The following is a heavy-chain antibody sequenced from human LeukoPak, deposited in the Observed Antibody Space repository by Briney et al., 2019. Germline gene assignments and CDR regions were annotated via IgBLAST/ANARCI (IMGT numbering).Heavy chain of an antibody. V-gene: IGHV3-13*01. CDR2: IGATGDT. CDR1: GLTFSSYD. J-gene: IGHJ3*02. CDR3: VLGAYWNDDKNAFHI. D-gene: IGHD1-1*01. Sequence: GGSLRLPCAASGLTFSSYDMHWVRQAPGKGLEWVSSIGATGDTYYAGSVKGRFTISRENAKKSLYLQMSSLRVEDTAVYFCVLGAYWNDDKNAFHIWGPGTMVTVSS.